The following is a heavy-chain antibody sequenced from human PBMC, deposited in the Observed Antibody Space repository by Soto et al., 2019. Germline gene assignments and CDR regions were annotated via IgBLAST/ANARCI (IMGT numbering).Heavy chain of an antibody. V-gene: IGHV1-69*02. CDR1: GDTFNFYS. CDR2: FNPILSMS. J-gene: IGHJ4*02. Sequence: QVQLVQSGAEVKKPGSSVKVSCKASGDTFNFYSINWVRQAPGLGLEWVGRFNPILSMSNSAQKFQGRVTLTADKSASTAYMVLSSLRSVDTAMYYCATSYGSGSRAFDYWGQGALVTVSS. D-gene: IGHD3-10*01. CDR3: ATSYGSGSRAFDY.